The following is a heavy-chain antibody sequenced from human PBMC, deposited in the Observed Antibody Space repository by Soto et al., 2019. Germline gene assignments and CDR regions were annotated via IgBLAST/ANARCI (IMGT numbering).Heavy chain of an antibody. CDR3: ARSPAYGDYANLDT. Sequence: SETLSLTCTVSGDSVSKYYWNWIRQPAGKGLEWIGRIHSTRSPNYNPSLKGRVTMSVDTSKNQFSLKLNLTSVTAADTAVYYCARSPAYGDYANLDTWGQGTLVTVSS. D-gene: IGHD4-17*01. V-gene: IGHV4-4*07. CDR1: GDSVSKYY. J-gene: IGHJ5*02. CDR2: IHSTRSP.